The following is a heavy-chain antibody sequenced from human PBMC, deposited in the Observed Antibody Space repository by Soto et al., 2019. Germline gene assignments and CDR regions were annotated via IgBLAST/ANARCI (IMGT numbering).Heavy chain of an antibody. CDR1: GGTFSSYA. D-gene: IGHD4-17*01. J-gene: IGHJ6*02. CDR3: ARDTLYGGYYGMDV. V-gene: IGHV1-69*06. Sequence: SVQVSCQASGGTFSSYAISWVRQAPGQGLEWMGGIIPIFGTANYAQKFQGRVTITADKSTSTAYMELSSLRSEDTAVYYCARDTLYGGYYGMDVWGQGTTVTVSS. CDR2: IIPIFGTA.